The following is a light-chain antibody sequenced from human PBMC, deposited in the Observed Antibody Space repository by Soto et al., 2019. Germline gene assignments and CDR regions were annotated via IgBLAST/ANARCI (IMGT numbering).Light chain of an antibody. Sequence: QSALAQPASVSGSPGQSITISCTGTSGFVGSFSLVSWYQQHPGKAPKVMISEGHRRPSGVPDRFSGSKSGNTASLTVSGLQAEDEADYYCSSYAGSNRVFGTGTKVTVL. V-gene: IGLV2-23*01. CDR2: EGH. CDR1: SGFVGSFSL. CDR3: SSYAGSNRV. J-gene: IGLJ1*01.